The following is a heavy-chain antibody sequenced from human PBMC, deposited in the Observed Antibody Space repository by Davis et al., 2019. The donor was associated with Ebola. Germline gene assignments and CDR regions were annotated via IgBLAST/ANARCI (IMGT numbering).Heavy chain of an antibody. J-gene: IGHJ4*02. CDR2: IIPIFGTA. CDR3: ARGSQGDFWSGYYG. Sequence: AASVKVSCKASGGTFSSYAISWVRQAPGQGLEWMGGIIPIFGTANYAQKFQGRVTITADKSTSTAYMELSSLRSEDTAVYYCARGSQGDFWSGYYGWGQGTLVTVSS. D-gene: IGHD3-3*01. V-gene: IGHV1-69*06. CDR1: GGTFSSYA.